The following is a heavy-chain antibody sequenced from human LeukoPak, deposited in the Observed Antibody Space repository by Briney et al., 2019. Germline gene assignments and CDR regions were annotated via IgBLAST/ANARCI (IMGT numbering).Heavy chain of an antibody. CDR1: GYSISSGYY. CDR2: IYHSGST. CDR3: ARDGLELRNWFDP. V-gene: IGHV4-38-2*02. J-gene: IGHJ5*02. Sequence: PSETLSLTCAVSGYSISSGYYWGWIRQPPGKGLEWIGSIYHSGSTYYNPPLKSRVTISVDTSKNQFSLKLSSVTAADTAVYYCARDGLELRNWFDPWGQGTLVTVSS. D-gene: IGHD5-24*01.